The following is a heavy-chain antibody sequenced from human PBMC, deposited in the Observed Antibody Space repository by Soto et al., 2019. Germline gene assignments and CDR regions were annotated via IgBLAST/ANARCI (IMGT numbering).Heavy chain of an antibody. CDR1: GFTFGDYA. J-gene: IGHJ6*02. V-gene: IGHV3-49*04. Sequence: GGSLRLSCTASGFTFGDYAMSWVRQAPGKGLEWVGFIRSKAYGGTTEYAASVKGRFTISRDDSKSIAYLQMNSLKTEDTAVYYCTRDYDSSGYYYYYGMDVWGQGTTVTVSS. D-gene: IGHD3-22*01. CDR3: TRDYDSSGYYYYYGMDV. CDR2: IRSKAYGGTT.